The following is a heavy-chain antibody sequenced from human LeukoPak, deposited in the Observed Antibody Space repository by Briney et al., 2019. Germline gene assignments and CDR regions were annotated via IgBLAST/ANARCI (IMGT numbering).Heavy chain of an antibody. CDR3: ARDEYYDSSGNGY. Sequence: GGSLRLSCAASGFTVSSNYMSWVRQAPGKGLEWVSVIYSGGSTYYADSVKGRFTISRHNSKNTLYLQMNSLRAEDTAVYYCARDEYYDSSGNGYWGQGTLVTVSS. J-gene: IGHJ4*02. CDR2: IYSGGST. CDR1: GFTVSSNY. V-gene: IGHV3-53*01. D-gene: IGHD3-22*01.